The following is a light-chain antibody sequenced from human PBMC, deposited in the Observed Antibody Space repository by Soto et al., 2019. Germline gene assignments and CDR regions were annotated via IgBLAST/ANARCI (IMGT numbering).Light chain of an antibody. J-gene: IGKJ4*01. CDR2: DAS. CDR3: QHYGSSSLT. V-gene: IGKV3-20*01. Sequence: EFVLTQSPGTLSLSPGERATLSCRASQSVSSNSLAWYQQKPGQAPRLLIYDASSRATGIPDSFSGSGSGTDFTLTISRLEPEDFAVYYCQHYGSSSLTFGGGTRVEIK. CDR1: QSVSSNS.